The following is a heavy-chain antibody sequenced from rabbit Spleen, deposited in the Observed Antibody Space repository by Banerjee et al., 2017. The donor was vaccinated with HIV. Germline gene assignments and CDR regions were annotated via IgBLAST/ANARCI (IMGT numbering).Heavy chain of an antibody. CDR1: GFSFSSNYY. D-gene: IGHD2-1*01. CDR2: IYPDGSGST. J-gene: IGHJ4*01. V-gene: IGHV1S40*01. CDR3: ARGSAAMTMVITGYYLNL. Sequence: QSLEESGGDMVKPGASLTLTCTASGFSFSSNYYICWVRQAPGKGLEWIGCIYPDGSGSTAYASWAKGRFTISKTSSTTVTLQMNSLTAADTATYFCARGSAAMTMVITGYYLNLWGQGPLVTVS.